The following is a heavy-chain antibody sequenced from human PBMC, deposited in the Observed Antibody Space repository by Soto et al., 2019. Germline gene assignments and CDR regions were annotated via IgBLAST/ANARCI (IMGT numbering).Heavy chain of an antibody. V-gene: IGHV3-9*01. CDR2: ISWNSGSI. D-gene: IGHD2-2*01. CDR3: VRPARSSSDY. J-gene: IGHJ4*02. Sequence: GGSLRLSCAASGFTFDDYAMHWVRQAPGKGLEWVSGISWNSGSIGYADSVKGRFTISRDNAKSSVYLQMNSLRAEDTAMYYCVRPARSSSDYWGQGTLVTVSS. CDR1: GFTFDDYA.